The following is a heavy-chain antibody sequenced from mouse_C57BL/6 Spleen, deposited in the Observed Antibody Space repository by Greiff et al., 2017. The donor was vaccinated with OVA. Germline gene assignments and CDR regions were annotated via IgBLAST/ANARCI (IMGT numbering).Heavy chain of an antibody. CDR2: ISSGSSTI. J-gene: IGHJ1*03. Sequence: EVHLVESGGGLVKPGGSLKLSCAASGFTFSDYGMHWVRQAPEKGLEWVAYISSGSSTIYYADTVKGRFTISRDNAKNTLFLQMTSLRSEDTAMYYCARGDYYGSSPSYWYFDVWGTGTTVTVSS. V-gene: IGHV5-17*01. CDR1: GFTFSDYG. CDR3: ARGDYYGSSPSYWYFDV. D-gene: IGHD1-1*01.